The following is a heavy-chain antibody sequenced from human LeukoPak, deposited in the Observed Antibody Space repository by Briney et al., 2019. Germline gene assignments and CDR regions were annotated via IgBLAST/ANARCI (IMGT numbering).Heavy chain of an antibody. CDR2: ISGSGGST. D-gene: IGHD5-12*01. CDR3: AKDPERGAATMGDFVDY. J-gene: IGHJ4*02. V-gene: IGHV3-23*01. Sequence: GGSLRLSCAASGFTFRSYAMRWVRQATGKGLEWVSAISGSGGSTYYADSVKGGFTIYRDNAKNTLYLQMNSLRAEDTAVYYCAKDPERGAATMGDFVDYWGQGTLVTVSS. CDR1: GFTFRSYA.